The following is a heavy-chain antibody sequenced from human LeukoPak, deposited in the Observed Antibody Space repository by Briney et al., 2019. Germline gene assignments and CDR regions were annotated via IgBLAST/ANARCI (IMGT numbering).Heavy chain of an antibody. CDR1: GYTFTSYA. J-gene: IGHJ3*02. CDR2: INTNTGNP. Sequence: ASVKVSCKASGYTFTSYAMNWVRQAPGQGLEWMGWINTNTGNPTYAQGFTGRFVFSLDTSVSTAYLQISSLKAEDTAVYYCATAYYYGSGSYYNAFDIWGQGTMVTVSS. D-gene: IGHD3-10*01. CDR3: ATAYYYGSGSYYNAFDI. V-gene: IGHV7-4-1*02.